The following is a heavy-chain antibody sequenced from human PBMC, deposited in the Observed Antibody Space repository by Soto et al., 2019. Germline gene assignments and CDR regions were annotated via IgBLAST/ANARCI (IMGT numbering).Heavy chain of an antibody. V-gene: IGHV3-23*01. CDR3: AKDQARVAGAGYYYGMDV. CDR1: GFTFSSYA. CDR2: ISGSGGST. J-gene: IGHJ6*02. Sequence: EVQLLESGGGLVQPGGSLRLSCAASGFTFSSYAMSWVHQAPGKGLEWVSAISGSGGSTYYADSVKGRFTISRDNSKNTLYLQMNSLRAEDTAVYYCAKDQARVAGAGYYYGMDVWGQGTTVTVSS. D-gene: IGHD6-19*01.